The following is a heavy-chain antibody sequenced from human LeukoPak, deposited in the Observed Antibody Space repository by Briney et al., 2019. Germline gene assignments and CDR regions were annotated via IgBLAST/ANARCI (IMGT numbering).Heavy chain of an antibody. CDR1: GYTFTSYD. CDR3: ARGLGGYCSSTSCHGPWFDP. D-gene: IGHD2-2*01. CDR2: MNPNSGNT. V-gene: IGHV1-8*01. J-gene: IGHJ5*02. Sequence: GASVKVSCKASGYTFTSYDINWVRQATGQGLEWMGWMNPNSGNTGYAQKFQGRVNMTRNTSISTAYMELSSLRSEDTAVYYCARGLGGYCSSTSCHGPWFDPWGQGTLVTVSS.